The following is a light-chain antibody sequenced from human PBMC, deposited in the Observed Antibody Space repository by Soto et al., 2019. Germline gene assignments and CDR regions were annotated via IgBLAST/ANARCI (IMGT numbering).Light chain of an antibody. Sequence: EIVLTQSPGTLSLSPGERATLSCRASQSVSSSYLAWYQQKPGQAPRLLIYGASSRATGIPDRFSGSGSGTDFTLTISRLEPEDFAVYYCQQYGNSPQPFGQGPKVDIK. CDR2: GAS. CDR1: QSVSSSY. CDR3: QQYGNSPQP. V-gene: IGKV3-20*01. J-gene: IGKJ1*01.